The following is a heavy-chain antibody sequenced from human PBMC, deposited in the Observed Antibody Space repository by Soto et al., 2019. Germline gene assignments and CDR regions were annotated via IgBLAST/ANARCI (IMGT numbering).Heavy chain of an antibody. D-gene: IGHD3-3*01. CDR1: GYTLTELS. Sequence: QVQLVQSGAEVKKPGASVKVSCKVSGYTLTELSMHWVRQAPGKGLEWMGGFDPEDGETIYAQKFKGRVTMTEDTSTDTAYMELSSLRSEDTAVYYCATSLALFGVANDAFDIWGQGTMVTVSS. V-gene: IGHV1-24*01. J-gene: IGHJ3*02. CDR3: ATSLALFGVANDAFDI. CDR2: FDPEDGET.